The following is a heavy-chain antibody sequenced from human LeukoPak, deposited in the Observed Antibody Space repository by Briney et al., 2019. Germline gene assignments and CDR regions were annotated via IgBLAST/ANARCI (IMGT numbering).Heavy chain of an antibody. CDR2: IYSGGST. V-gene: IGHV3-53*01. D-gene: IGHD6-13*01. Sequence: GSLRLSCAASGFTVGSNYMSWVRQAPGKGLEWVSVIYSGGSTYYADSVKGRFTISRDNSKNTLYLQMNSLRAEDTAVYYCAAKSSSWYPLDYWGQGTLVTVSS. J-gene: IGHJ4*02. CDR3: AAKSSSWYPLDY. CDR1: GFTVGSNY.